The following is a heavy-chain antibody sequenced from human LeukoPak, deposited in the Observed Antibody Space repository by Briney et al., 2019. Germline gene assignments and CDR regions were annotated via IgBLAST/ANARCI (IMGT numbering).Heavy chain of an antibody. Sequence: AGGSLRLPCAASGFTFSSFAMHWVRQAPGKGLEWVAYIRYDGSNKSYADSVKGRFTISRDSSKNTLYLQMNSLRAEDTAVYYCAKDPGAHDKHFDHWGQGTLVTVSS. CDR3: AKDPGAHDKHFDH. D-gene: IGHD3-10*01. V-gene: IGHV3-30*02. CDR2: IRYDGSNK. CDR1: GFTFSSFA. J-gene: IGHJ4*02.